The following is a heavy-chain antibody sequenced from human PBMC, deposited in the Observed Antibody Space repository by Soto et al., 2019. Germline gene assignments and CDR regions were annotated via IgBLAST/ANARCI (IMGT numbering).Heavy chain of an antibody. Sequence: QVQLVQSGAEVKKPGASVKVSCKASGYTFTSYAMHCVRQAPGQRLEWMGCINAGNGNTKYSQKFQGRVTITRDTSASPAYMELGSLRYEDTAVYYCARGYSSSSGSDYWGQGTLVSVS. CDR1: GYTFTSYA. J-gene: IGHJ4*02. D-gene: IGHD6-6*01. V-gene: IGHV1-3*01. CDR3: ARGYSSSSGSDY. CDR2: INAGNGNT.